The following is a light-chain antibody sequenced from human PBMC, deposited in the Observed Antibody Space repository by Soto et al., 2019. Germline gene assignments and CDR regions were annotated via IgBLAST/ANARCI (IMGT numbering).Light chain of an antibody. CDR3: SSYSSISAYV. V-gene: IGLV2-14*01. CDR1: SSDVGGYNY. CDR2: DVS. J-gene: IGLJ1*01. Sequence: QSALTQPASVSGSPGQSITISCTGTSSDVGGYNYVSWYQQHPGKAPKLMIYDVSNRPSGVSNRFSVSKSGDTASLTISGLQAEDEADYYCSSYSSISAYVFGIGTKLTVL.